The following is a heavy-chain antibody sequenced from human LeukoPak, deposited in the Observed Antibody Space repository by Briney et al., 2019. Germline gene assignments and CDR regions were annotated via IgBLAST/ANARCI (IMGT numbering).Heavy chain of an antibody. D-gene: IGHD1-26*01. CDR3: AEWELLPTADY. V-gene: IGHV3-30*02. Sequence: GGSLRLSCAASGFNFRNYGIHWVRQAPGKGLEWVAFILYDGSKTYYADSVKGRFTISRDNSKNTLYLQMNSLRDDDTAVYYCAEWELLPTADYWGQGTLVTVSS. J-gene: IGHJ4*02. CDR2: ILYDGSKT. CDR1: GFNFRNYG.